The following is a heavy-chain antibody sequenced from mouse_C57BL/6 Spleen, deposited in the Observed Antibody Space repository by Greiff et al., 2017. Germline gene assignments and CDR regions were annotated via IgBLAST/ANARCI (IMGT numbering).Heavy chain of an antibody. J-gene: IGHJ2*01. CDR2: IRLKSDNYAT. Sequence: EVMLVESGGGLVQPGGSMKLSCVASGFTFSNYWMNWVRQSPEKGLEWVAQIRLKSDNYATHYAESVKGRFTISRDDSKSSVYLQMKNLRAEDTGIYYCTPYGNPYYFDYWGQGTTLTVSS. CDR3: TPYGNPYYFDY. V-gene: IGHV6-3*01. CDR1: GFTFSNYW. D-gene: IGHD2-1*01.